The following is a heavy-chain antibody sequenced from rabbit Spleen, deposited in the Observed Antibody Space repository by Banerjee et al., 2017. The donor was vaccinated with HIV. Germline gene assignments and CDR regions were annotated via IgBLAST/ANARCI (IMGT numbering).Heavy chain of an antibody. J-gene: IGHJ6*01. CDR1: GFSFNNNYY. CDR3: ARDTSSSFSSYGMDL. V-gene: IGHV1S40*01. Sequence: QSLEESGGGLVQPEGSLTLTCTASGFSFNNNYYMCWVRQAPGKGLEWIACIYGGDGYSTAYASWANGRFTISKTSSTTVTLQMTSLTAADTATYFCARDTSSSFSSYGMDLWGPGTLVTVS. CDR2: IYGGDGYST. D-gene: IGHD1-1*01.